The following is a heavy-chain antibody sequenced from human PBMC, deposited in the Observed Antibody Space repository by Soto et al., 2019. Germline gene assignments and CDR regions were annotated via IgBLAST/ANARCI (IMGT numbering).Heavy chain of an antibody. V-gene: IGHV4-39*01. D-gene: IGHD3-10*01. CDR2: IYYSGST. CDR1: GGSISSSSYY. CDR3: ARRARVGFGESSHWFDP. Sequence: QLQLQESGPGLVKPSETLSLTCTVSGGSISSSSYYWGWIRQPPGKGLEWIGSIYYSGSTYYNPSLKSRVTISVDTSKNQFSLKLSSVTAADTAVYYCARRARVGFGESSHWFDPWGQGTLVTVSS. J-gene: IGHJ5*02.